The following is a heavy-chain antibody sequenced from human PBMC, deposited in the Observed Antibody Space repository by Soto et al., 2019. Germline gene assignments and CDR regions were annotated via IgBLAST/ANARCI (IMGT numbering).Heavy chain of an antibody. J-gene: IGHJ5*02. D-gene: IGHD5-12*01. V-gene: IGHV3-48*02. Sequence: EVQLVESGGGLVQPGGSLRLSCAASGFTFSTYSMNWVRQAPGKGLEWVSYISSTSSTIYYADSVKGRFTISRDNAKNSLYLQMNSLRDDDTALYYCAINSGYDLDPAWGQGTLVIVSS. CDR3: AINSGYDLDPA. CDR1: GFTFSTYS. CDR2: ISSTSSTI.